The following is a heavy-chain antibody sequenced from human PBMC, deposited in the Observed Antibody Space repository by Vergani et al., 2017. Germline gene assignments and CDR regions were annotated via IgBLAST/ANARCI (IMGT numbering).Heavy chain of an antibody. CDR2: ISSSSSYI. J-gene: IGHJ4*02. D-gene: IGHD2-2*01. V-gene: IGHV3-21*04. CDR3: ARDLSSSHPVDY. Sequence: EVQLVESGGGLVKPGGSLRLSCAASGFTFSSYSMNWVRQAPGKGLEWVSSISSSSSYIYYADSVKGRFTISRDNAKNSLYLQMNSLRSEDTAVYYCARDLSSSHPVDYWGQGTLVTVSS. CDR1: GFTFSSYS.